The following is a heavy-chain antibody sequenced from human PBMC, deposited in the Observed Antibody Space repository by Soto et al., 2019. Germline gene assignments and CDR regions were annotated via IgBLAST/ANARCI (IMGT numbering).Heavy chain of an antibody. Sequence: SATLSLTCIVSGGSISGFYWNWIRRPPGKGLEWIGYIYSSGTTNYNPSLKSRVTMSVDTSKNQASLKLSSVTAADTAMYYCARDNSGYYFFDYWGQGTLVTVSS. CDR3: ARDNSGYYFFDY. V-gene: IGHV4-59*01. D-gene: IGHD3-22*01. CDR1: GGSISGFY. J-gene: IGHJ4*02. CDR2: IYSSGTT.